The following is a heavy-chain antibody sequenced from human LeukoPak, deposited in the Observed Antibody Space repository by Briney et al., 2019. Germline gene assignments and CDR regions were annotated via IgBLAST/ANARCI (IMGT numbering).Heavy chain of an antibody. CDR1: GYTFTGYY. Sequence: GASVKVSCKASGYTFTGYYMHWVRQAPGQGLEWMGWINPNSGGTNYPQKFQGRVTMTRDTSNSTAYMELSRLRTDDTAVYYRASSSGTTVTQYWGQGTLVTVSS. V-gene: IGHV1-2*02. CDR2: INPNSGGT. J-gene: IGHJ4*02. D-gene: IGHD4-17*01. CDR3: ASSSGTTVTQY.